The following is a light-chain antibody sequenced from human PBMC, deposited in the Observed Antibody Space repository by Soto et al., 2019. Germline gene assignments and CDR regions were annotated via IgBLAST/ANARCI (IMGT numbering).Light chain of an antibody. CDR1: QSVSNY. V-gene: IGKV3-11*01. CDR2: DAS. CDR3: QQRSNWPIT. Sequence: LFTQSPATLCLSPGERATLNCGASQSVSNYLAWYQQKTGQAPRLIIYDASYRDTGIPARLSGSGSGTDFTLTISRLEPEDVAVYYCQQRSNWPITFGQGTRLEIK. J-gene: IGKJ5*01.